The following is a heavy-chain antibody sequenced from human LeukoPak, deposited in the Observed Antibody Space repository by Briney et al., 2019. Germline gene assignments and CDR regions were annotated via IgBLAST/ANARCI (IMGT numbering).Heavy chain of an antibody. J-gene: IGHJ4*02. CDR3: AKDALLMVRGVLD. CDR2: IRYDGSNK. V-gene: IGHV3-30*02. CDR1: GFTFSSYG. D-gene: IGHD3-10*01. Sequence: GGSLRLSCAASGFTFSSYGIHWVRQAPGKGLEWVAFIRYDGSNKYYADSVKGRFTISRDNSKNTLYLQMNSLRAEDTAVYYCAKDALLMVRGVLDWGQGTLVTVSS.